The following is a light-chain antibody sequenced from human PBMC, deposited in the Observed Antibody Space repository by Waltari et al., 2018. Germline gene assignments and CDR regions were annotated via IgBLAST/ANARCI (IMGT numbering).Light chain of an antibody. CDR1: ISNLGSNY. V-gene: IGLV1-47*01. Sequence: QSVLTQPPSASETPGQRVTLSCSGSISNLGSNYQSWYQQVPGAAPRLLIYRNNPRPSGVPDRFSGSKFGTSASLAIDGLRSEDEAVYYCASWDDSHYVFGPGTKVTVL. CDR2: RNN. J-gene: IGLJ1*01. CDR3: ASWDDSHYV.